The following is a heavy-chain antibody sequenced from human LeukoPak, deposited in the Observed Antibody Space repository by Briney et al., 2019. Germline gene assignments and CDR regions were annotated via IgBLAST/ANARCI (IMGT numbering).Heavy chain of an antibody. CDR3: ASPGHSSSSEYYFDY. CDR2: IRYDGSNK. CDR1: GFTFSSYA. J-gene: IGHJ4*02. Sequence: GGSLRLSCAASGFTFSSYAMSWVRQAPGKGLEWVAFIRYDGSNKYYADSVKGRFTISRDNSKNTLYLQMNSLRAEDTAVYYCASPGHSSSSEYYFDYWGQGTLVTVSS. D-gene: IGHD6-6*01. V-gene: IGHV3-30*02.